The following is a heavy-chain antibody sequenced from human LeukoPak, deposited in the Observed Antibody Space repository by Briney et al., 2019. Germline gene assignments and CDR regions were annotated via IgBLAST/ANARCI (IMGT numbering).Heavy chain of an antibody. CDR2: IYTSGST. CDR3: ARAVAVVPAAIYIGYFDY. J-gene: IGHJ4*02. D-gene: IGHD2-2*01. CDR1: GGSISSGSYY. Sequence: SETLSLTCTVSGGSISSGSYYWGWIRQPAGKGLEWIGRIYTSGSTNYNPSLKSRVTISVDTSKNQFSLKLSSVTAADTAVYYCARAVAVVPAAIYIGYFDYWGQGTLVTVSS. V-gene: IGHV4-61*02.